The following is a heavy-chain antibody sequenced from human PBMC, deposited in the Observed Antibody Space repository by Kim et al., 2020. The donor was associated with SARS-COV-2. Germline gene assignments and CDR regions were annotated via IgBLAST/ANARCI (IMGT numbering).Heavy chain of an antibody. J-gene: IGHJ1*01. CDR1: GGSISSSSYY. D-gene: IGHD3-10*01. CDR3: AIRAGYGDSFQH. V-gene: IGHV4-39*01. Sequence: SETLSLTCTVSGGSISSSSYYWGWIRQPPGKGLEWIGSIYYSGSTYYNPSLKSRVTISVDTSKNQFSLKLSSVTAADTAVYYCAIRAGYGDSFQHCVQGT. CDR2: IYYSGST.